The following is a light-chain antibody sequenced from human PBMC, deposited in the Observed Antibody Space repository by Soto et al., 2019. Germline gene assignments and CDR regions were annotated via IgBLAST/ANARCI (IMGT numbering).Light chain of an antibody. V-gene: IGKV3-15*01. CDR3: QQYNDWPRRLT. CDR2: GAS. Sequence: EIVMTQSPATLSVSPGERATLSCRASQSLSSNLAWYQQKPGQAPRLLIYGASTRATGIPARFSGSGSGTEFTLTISSLQSEDFAVYYCQQYNDWPRRLTFGGGTKVDI. CDR1: QSLSSN. J-gene: IGKJ4*01.